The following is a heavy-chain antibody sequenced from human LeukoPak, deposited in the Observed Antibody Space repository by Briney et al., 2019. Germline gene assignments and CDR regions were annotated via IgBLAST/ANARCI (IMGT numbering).Heavy chain of an antibody. CDR2: INPNSGGT. CDR3: ARTYYYDSSGYYYFDY. J-gene: IGHJ4*02. CDR1: GYTFTGYY. Sequence: ASVKVSCKASGYTFTGYYMHWVRQAPGQGLEWMGWINPNSGGTNYAQKFQGRVTMTRDTSISTAYMELSRLRSDDTAVYYCARTYYYDSSGYYYFDYWGQGTLVTVSP. V-gene: IGHV1-2*02. D-gene: IGHD3-22*01.